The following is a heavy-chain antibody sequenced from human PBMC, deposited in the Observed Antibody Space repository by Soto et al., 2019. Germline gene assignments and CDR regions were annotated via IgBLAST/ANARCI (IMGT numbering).Heavy chain of an antibody. D-gene: IGHD3-16*01. CDR3: ARDRLWELPTWSSDAFDI. J-gene: IGHJ3*02. V-gene: IGHV1-46*01. Sequence: ASVKVSCKASGYTFTSYYMHWVRQAPGQGLEWMGIINPSGGTANYAQKFQGRVTITADKSTSTAYMELSSLRSEDTAVYYCARDRLWELPTWSSDAFDIWGQGTMVTVSS. CDR1: GYTFTSYY. CDR2: INPSGGTA.